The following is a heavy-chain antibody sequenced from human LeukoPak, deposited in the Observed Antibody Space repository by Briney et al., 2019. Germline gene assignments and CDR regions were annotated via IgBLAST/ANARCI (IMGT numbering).Heavy chain of an antibody. D-gene: IGHD3-3*01. V-gene: IGHV1-2*02. CDR2: INPNSGGT. CDR3: ARGRGYDFWSGELANDY. CDR1: GYTFTGYY. J-gene: IGHJ4*02. Sequence: ASVKVSCKASGYTFTGYYMHWVRQAPGQGLEWMGWINPNSGGTNYAQKFQGRVTMTRDTSISTAYMELSRLRSDDTAVYYCARGRGYDFWSGELANDYWGQGTLVTVSS.